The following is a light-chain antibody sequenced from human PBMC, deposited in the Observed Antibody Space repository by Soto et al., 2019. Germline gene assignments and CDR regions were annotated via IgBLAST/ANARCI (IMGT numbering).Light chain of an antibody. J-gene: IGLJ1*01. CDR1: SSNIGAGYD. Sequence: VLPQPPSVSGAPGQRVTISCTGSSSNIGAGYDVHWYQQLPGTAPKLLIYGNSNRPSGVPDRFSGSKSGTSASLAITGLQAEDEADYYCQSYDSSLSGYVFGTGTKLTVL. V-gene: IGLV1-40*01. CDR3: QSYDSSLSGYV. CDR2: GNS.